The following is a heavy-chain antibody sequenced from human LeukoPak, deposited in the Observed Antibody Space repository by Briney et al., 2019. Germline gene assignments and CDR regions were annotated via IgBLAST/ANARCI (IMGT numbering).Heavy chain of an antibody. D-gene: IGHD2-15*01. CDR2: MYYSGSANY. J-gene: IGHJ6*02. V-gene: IGHV4-59*01. CDR3: ARGYSAETGNYNYFYGLDV. CDR1: GGSIRAYY. Sequence: SETLSLTCSVSGGSIRAYYWGWIRQPPGKGLEYLAYMYYSGSANYNYNPALKSRVSMSVDMSKKQFSLKVSSVTAADTAVYHCARGYSAETGNYNYFYGLDVWGQGTTVTVS.